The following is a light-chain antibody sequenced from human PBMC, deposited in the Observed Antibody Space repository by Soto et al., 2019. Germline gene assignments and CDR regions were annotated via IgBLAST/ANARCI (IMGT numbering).Light chain of an antibody. Sequence: QSALTQPASVSGSPGQSIPISCTGTSSDIGGYNYVSWYQQHLGKAPKLMIYEVSNRSSGVSNRFAGSKSGNTASLTISGLQAEDEADYYCSSHTSSTPYVFGAGTKLTVL. CDR3: SSHTSSTPYV. CDR1: SSDIGGYNY. J-gene: IGLJ1*01. CDR2: EVS. V-gene: IGLV2-14*01.